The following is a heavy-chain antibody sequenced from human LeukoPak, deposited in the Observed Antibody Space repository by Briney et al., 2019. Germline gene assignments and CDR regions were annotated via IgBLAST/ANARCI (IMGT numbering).Heavy chain of an antibody. D-gene: IGHD2-2*03. CDR3: ARVGYCSSTSCYAVGYFDY. CDR2: ISAYNGNT. Sequence: ASVKVSCKASGYTFTSYGISWVRQAPGQGLEWMGWISAYNGNTNYAQKLQGRVTMTTDTSTSTAYMELRSLRSDDTAVYYCARVGYCSSTSCYAVGYFDYWGQGTLVTVSS. CDR1: GYTFTSYG. J-gene: IGHJ4*02. V-gene: IGHV1-18*01.